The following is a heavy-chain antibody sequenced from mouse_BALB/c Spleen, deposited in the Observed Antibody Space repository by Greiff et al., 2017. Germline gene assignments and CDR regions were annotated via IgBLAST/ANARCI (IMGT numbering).Heavy chain of an antibody. J-gene: IGHJ3*01. CDR3: ARHRDYGSSSYFAY. CDR2: ISSGGGST. D-gene: IGHD1-1*01. Sequence: EVQLVESGGGLVKPGGSLKLSCAASGFAFSSYDMSWVRQTPEKRLEWVAYISSGGGSTYYPDTVKGRFTISRDNAKNTLYLQMSSLKSEDTAMYYCARHRDYGSSSYFAYWGQGTLVTVSA. V-gene: IGHV5-12-1*01. CDR1: GFAFSSYD.